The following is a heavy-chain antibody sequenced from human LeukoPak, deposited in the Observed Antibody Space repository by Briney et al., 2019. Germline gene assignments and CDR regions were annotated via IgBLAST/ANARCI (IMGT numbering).Heavy chain of an antibody. V-gene: IGHV3-33*01. CDR3: ARGRYYYGSGISEAQY. CDR2: IWYDGSNK. J-gene: IGHJ4*02. D-gene: IGHD3-10*01. Sequence: GRSLRLSCAASGFTFSSYGMHWVRQAPGKGLEWVAVIWYDGSNKYYADSVKGRFTISRDNSKNTLYLQMNSLRAEDTAVYYCARGRYYYGSGISEAQYWGQGTLVTVSS. CDR1: GFTFSSYG.